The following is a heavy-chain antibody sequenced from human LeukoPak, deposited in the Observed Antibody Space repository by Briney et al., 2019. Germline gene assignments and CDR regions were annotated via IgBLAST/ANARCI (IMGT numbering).Heavy chain of an antibody. Sequence: GGSLRLSCAASGFTFEDYAMHWVRQAPGKGLEWVSGISWNSGSIGYADSVKGRFTISRDNAKNSLYLQMNSLRAEDTALYYCAKGSGSYDYYYYGMDVWGQGTTVTVSS. D-gene: IGHD3-10*01. CDR1: GFTFEDYA. CDR2: ISWNSGSI. V-gene: IGHV3-9*01. CDR3: AKGSGSYDYYYYGMDV. J-gene: IGHJ6*02.